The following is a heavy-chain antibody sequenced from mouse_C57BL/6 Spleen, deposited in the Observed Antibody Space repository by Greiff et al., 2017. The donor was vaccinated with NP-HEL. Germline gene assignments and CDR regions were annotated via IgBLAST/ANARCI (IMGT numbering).Heavy chain of an antibody. V-gene: IGHV1-80*01. D-gene: IGHD2-3*01. CDR2: IYPGDGDT. CDR1: GYAFSSYW. Sequence: VKLMESGAELVKPGASVKISCKASGYAFSSYWMNWVKQRPGKGLEWIGQIYPGDGDTNYNGKFKGKATLTADKSSSTAYMQLSSLTSEDSAVDFCAGGAYDGSLHFDYWGQGTTLTVSS. CDR3: AGGAYDGSLHFDY. J-gene: IGHJ2*01.